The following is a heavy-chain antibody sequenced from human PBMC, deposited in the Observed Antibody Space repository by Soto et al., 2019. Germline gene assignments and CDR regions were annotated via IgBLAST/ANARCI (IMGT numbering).Heavy chain of an antibody. CDR2: ISAYNGNT. V-gene: IGHV1-18*01. CDR3: PRLTSSRYYYYYYMDV. CDR1: GYSFTSYG. J-gene: IGHJ6*03. D-gene: IGHD6-13*01. Sequence: QVQLVQSGAEVKKPGASVKVSCKASGYSFTSYGISWVRQAPGQGLEWMGWISAYNGNTNYAQKLQWRVTMTTYTSTSTAYMELRSLRSDDTGVYYCPRLTSSRYYYYYYMDVWGKGTTVTISS.